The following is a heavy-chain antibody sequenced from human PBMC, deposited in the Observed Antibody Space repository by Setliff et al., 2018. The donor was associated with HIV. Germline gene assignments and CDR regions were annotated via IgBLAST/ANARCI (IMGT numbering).Heavy chain of an antibody. CDR1: GFTFSSYN. V-gene: IGHV3-21*01. J-gene: IGHJ1*01. Sequence: GGSLRLSCAASGFTFSSYNRNWVRQAPGRGLEWVSSMTSSSGYMYYADSVKGRFTISRDNAKNSLYLQMNSLTAEDTAVYYSASDHVTRQLVPSLYNRGQGTLVTVSS. D-gene: IGHD6-6*01. CDR3: ASDHVTRQLVPSLYN. CDR2: MTSSSGYM.